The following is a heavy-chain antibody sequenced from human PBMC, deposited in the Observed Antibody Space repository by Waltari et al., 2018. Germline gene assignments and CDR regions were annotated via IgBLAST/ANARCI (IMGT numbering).Heavy chain of an antibody. CDR3: ARQPPTTVPTPRSPFDT. CDR2: IHISGST. J-gene: IGHJ3*02. CDR1: GGSITTRSYH. Sequence: QPQLQESGPGLETPSETLSLTCTVSGGSITTRSYHWAWIRQTPGKGLEWIGSIHISGSTYYNPSLRSRVTMSVDTSNNQFSLKLTSVTAADTAVYYCARQPPTTVPTPRSPFDTWGQGTMVSVSS. D-gene: IGHD4-17*01. V-gene: IGHV4-39*07.